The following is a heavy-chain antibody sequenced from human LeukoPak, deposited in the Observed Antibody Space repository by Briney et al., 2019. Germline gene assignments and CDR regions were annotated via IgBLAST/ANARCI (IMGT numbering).Heavy chain of an antibody. D-gene: IGHD6-19*01. J-gene: IGHJ6*02. Sequence: AASVKVSCKASGYTFTSYGISWVRQAPGKGLEWMGGFDPEDGETIYAQKFQGRVTMTEDTSTDTAYMELSSLRSEDTAVYYCATLGPTVAGNRGAYYYYGMDVWGQGTTVTVSS. V-gene: IGHV1-24*01. CDR3: ATLGPTVAGNRGAYYYYGMDV. CDR2: FDPEDGET. CDR1: GYTFTSYG.